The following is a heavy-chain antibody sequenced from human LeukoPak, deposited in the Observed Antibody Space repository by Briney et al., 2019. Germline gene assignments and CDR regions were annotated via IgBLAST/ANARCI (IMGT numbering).Heavy chain of an antibody. D-gene: IGHD2/OR15-2a*01. CDR3: AREGNYMDV. V-gene: IGHV3-23*01. CDR1: GFTFSSHA. Sequence: GGSLRLSCAGSGFTFSSHAMSWVRQAPGKGLEWVSAMSGSGGSTYYADSVKGRFTISRDNSKNTLYLQMYSLRAEDTAVYYCAREGNYMDVWGKGTTVTVSS. CDR2: MSGSGGST. J-gene: IGHJ6*03.